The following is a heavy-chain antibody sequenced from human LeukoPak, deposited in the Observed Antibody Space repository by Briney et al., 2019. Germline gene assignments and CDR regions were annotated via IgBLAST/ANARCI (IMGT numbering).Heavy chain of an antibody. D-gene: IGHD3-3*01. CDR1: GFTFSSYG. Sequence: AGGSLRLSCAASGFTFSSYGMHWVRQAPGKGLEWVAVIWYDGSNKYYADSVKGRFTISRDNSKNTLYLQMNSLRAEDTAVYYCARARFWSGYYITGFDYWGQGTLVTVSS. J-gene: IGHJ4*02. CDR3: ARARFWSGYYITGFDY. CDR2: IWYDGSNK. V-gene: IGHV3-33*01.